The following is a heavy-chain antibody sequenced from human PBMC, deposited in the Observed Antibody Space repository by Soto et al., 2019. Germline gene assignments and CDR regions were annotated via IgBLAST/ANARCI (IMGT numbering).Heavy chain of an antibody. CDR2: IIPIFGTA. V-gene: IGHV1-69*12. D-gene: IGHD5-18*01. Sequence: QVQLVQSGAEVKKPGSSVKVSCKASGGTFSSYAISWVRQAPGQGLEWMGGIIPIFGTANYAQKFQGRVTSTAAEPKSTAYMELSILRSEDTAVYYCARGYSYGQWDYWGQGTLVTVSS. J-gene: IGHJ4*02. CDR1: GGTFSSYA. CDR3: ARGYSYGQWDY.